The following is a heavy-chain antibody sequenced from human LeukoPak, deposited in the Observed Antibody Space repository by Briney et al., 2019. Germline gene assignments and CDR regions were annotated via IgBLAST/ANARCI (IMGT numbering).Heavy chain of an antibody. CDR1: GFTFSSYA. D-gene: IGHD6-13*01. Sequence: GGALRLSCAASGFTFSSYAMSGVRQAPGKGLEWVSAISGSGGSTYYADALKGRFTISRDNSKNRLYLQMNSLRDEDTAVYYCAKDGDFIGYSSSWYFDYWGQETLVTVSS. J-gene: IGHJ4*02. CDR3: AKDGDFIGYSSSWYFDY. CDR2: ISGSGGST. V-gene: IGHV3-23*01.